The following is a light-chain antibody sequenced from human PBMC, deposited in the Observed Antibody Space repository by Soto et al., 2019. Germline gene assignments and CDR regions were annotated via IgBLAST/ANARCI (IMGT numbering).Light chain of an antibody. Sequence: EIVMTQSPATLSVSPGEGVTLSCRARQSVSSNLAWYQQRPGQAPRLXXYGASTRATGIPARFSGSGSGTEFTLTISSLQSEDFAVYYCQQYNNWPPITFGQGTRLEIK. CDR1: QSVSSN. CDR3: QQYNNWPPIT. V-gene: IGKV3-15*01. CDR2: GAS. J-gene: IGKJ5*01.